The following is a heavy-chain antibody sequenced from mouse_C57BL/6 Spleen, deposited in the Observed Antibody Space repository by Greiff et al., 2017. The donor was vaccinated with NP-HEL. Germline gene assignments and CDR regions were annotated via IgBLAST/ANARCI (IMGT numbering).Heavy chain of an antibody. V-gene: IGHV1-26*01. Sequence: LVEPGASVKISCKASGYTFTDYYMNWVKQSHGKSLERIGDINPNNGGTSYNQKFKGKATLTVDKSSSTAYMELRSLTSEDSAVYYCARSGTAQATYYAMDYWGQGTSVTVSS. J-gene: IGHJ4*01. CDR2: INPNNGGT. D-gene: IGHD3-2*02. CDR1: GYTFTDYY. CDR3: ARSGTAQATYYAMDY.